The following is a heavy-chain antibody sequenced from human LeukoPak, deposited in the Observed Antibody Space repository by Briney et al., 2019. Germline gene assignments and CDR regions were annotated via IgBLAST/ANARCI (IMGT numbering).Heavy chain of an antibody. CDR2: IYYSGST. CDR3: ARDGYSGLMDV. V-gene: IGHV4-59*01. Sequence: SETLSLTCTVSGGSISSYYWSWIRQPPGKGLEWIGYIYYSGSTNYNPSLKSRVTISVDTSKNQFSLKLSSATAADTAVYYCARDGYSGLMDVWGQGTTVTVSS. J-gene: IGHJ6*02. D-gene: IGHD5-12*01. CDR1: GGSISSYY.